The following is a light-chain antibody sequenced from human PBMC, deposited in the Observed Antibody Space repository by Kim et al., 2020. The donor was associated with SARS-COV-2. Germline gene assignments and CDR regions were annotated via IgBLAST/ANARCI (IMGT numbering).Light chain of an antibody. CDR2: DAS. CDR1: QGISNS. CDR3: QKYNSASWT. V-gene: IGKV1-27*01. Sequence: DIQMTQSPSSLSASVGDRVTITCRASQGISNSLAWYQQKPGKGPKVLIYDASTLQSGVPSRFSGSGSGTDFTLTISSLQPEDCATYYCQKYNSASWTVGQGTKVDIK. J-gene: IGKJ1*01.